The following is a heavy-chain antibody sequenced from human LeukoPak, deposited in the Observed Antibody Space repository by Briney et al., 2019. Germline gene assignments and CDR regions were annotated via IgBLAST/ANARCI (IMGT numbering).Heavy chain of an antibody. CDR2: ISYDGSNK. J-gene: IGHJ6*02. CDR1: GFTFSSYG. D-gene: IGHD6-19*01. CDR3: ARDDYSSGWYLTVSYYGMDV. V-gene: IGHV3-30*03. Sequence: GRSLRLSCAASGFTFSSYGMHWVRQAPGKGLEWVAVISYDGSNKYYADSVKGRFTISRDNSKNTLYLQMNSLRAEDTAVYYCARDDYSSGWYLTVSYYGMDVWGQGTTVTVSS.